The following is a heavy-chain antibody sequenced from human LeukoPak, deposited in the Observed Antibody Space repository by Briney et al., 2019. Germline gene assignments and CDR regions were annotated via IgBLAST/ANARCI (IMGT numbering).Heavy chain of an antibody. Sequence: PGGSLRLSCAASGFTFSSYWMSWVRQAPGKGLEWVANIKQDGSEKYYVDSVKGRFTISRDNAKNSLYLQMNSLRAEDTAVYYCARDEDRGVGATTFFVLPSCYFDYWGQGTLVTVSS. CDR1: GFTFSSYW. J-gene: IGHJ4*02. D-gene: IGHD1-26*01. CDR3: ARDEDRGVGATTFFVLPSCYFDY. CDR2: IKQDGSEK. V-gene: IGHV3-7*01.